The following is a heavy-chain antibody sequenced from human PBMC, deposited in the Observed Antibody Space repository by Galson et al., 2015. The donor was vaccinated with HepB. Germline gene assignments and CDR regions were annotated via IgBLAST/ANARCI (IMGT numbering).Heavy chain of an antibody. CDR3: ARRRDYLPLDS. J-gene: IGHJ4*02. V-gene: IGHV4-39*01. Sequence: LSLTCTVSGGSISSRSYYWGWIRQPPGKGLEWIGNIYYSGSTSYSPSLKSRVTISLDTSKNQFSLKVSSVTAADTAVYYCARRRDYLPLDSWGQGTLVTVSS. D-gene: IGHD4-11*01. CDR1: GGSISSRSYY. CDR2: IYYSGST.